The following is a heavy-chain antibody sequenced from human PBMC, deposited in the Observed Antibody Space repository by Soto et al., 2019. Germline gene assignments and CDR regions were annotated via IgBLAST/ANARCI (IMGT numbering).Heavy chain of an antibody. D-gene: IGHD1-26*01. Sequence: GASVKVSCKASGDTFTSYAMHWVRQAPGQRLEWMGWINAGNGNTKYSQKFQGRVTITRDTSASTAYMELSSLRSEDTAVYYCARGIVGASYFDYWGQGTLVTVSS. CDR2: INAGNGNT. CDR3: ARGIVGASYFDY. V-gene: IGHV1-3*01. J-gene: IGHJ4*02. CDR1: GDTFTSYA.